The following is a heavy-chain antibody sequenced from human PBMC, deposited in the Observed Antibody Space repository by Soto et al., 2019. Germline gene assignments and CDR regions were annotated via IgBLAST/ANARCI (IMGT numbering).Heavy chain of an antibody. CDR3: ASPAEPLDTAMLKGLAH. J-gene: IGHJ4*02. CDR2: IIPLFGTP. Sequence: QVQLVQSGAELKKPGSSVNVSCKASGGTFSNNAIIWVRQAPGQGLEWMGEIIPLFGTPRYAQNVQGRLTITADESSSTAYMQLNILRSEDTAVYYCASPAEPLDTAMLKGLAHWGQGSLVTVSS. CDR1: GGTFSNNA. V-gene: IGHV1-69*01. D-gene: IGHD5-18*01.